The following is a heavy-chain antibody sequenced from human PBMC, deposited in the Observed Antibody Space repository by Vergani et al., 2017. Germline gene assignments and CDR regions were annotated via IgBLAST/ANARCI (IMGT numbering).Heavy chain of an antibody. CDR1: GGSFSGYY. V-gene: IGHV4-34*01. CDR3: ARDHYGSGRNDAFDI. J-gene: IGHJ3*02. Sequence: QVQLQQWGAGLLKPSETLSLTCAVYGGSFSGYYWSWIRQPPGKGLEWIGEINHSGSTYYNPSLKSRVTISVDTSKNQFSLKLSSVTAADTAVYYCARDHYGSGRNDAFDIWGQGTMVTVSS. CDR2: INHSGST. D-gene: IGHD3-10*01.